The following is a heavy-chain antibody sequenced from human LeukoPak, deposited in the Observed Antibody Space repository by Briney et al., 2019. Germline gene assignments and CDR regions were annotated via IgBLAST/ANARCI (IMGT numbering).Heavy chain of an antibody. CDR3: GKGPRYYDFWSGSDY. J-gene: IGHJ4*02. D-gene: IGHD3-3*01. V-gene: IGHV3-23*01. Sequence: GGSLRLSSAASGFTFSSYAMSWVRQAPGKGLEWVSAISGSGGSTYYADSVKGRFTISRDNSKNTLYLQMNSLRAEDTAVYYCGKGPRYYDFWSGSDYWGQGTLDTVSS. CDR2: ISGSGGST. CDR1: GFTFSSYA.